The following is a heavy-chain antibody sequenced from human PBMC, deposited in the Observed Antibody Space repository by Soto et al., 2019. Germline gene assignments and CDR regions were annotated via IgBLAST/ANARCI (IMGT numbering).Heavy chain of an antibody. CDR3: ARSKSRPDTGY. J-gene: IGHJ4*02. CDR1: GGSISGSGYY. Sequence: TLSLTCTVSGGSISGSGYYWGWIRQPPGKGLEWIGSIYYSGSTFYNPSLKSRVTISVDMSKNQFSLRLTSVTAADTAVYYCARSKSRPDTGYWGQGNLVTVSS. D-gene: IGHD2-8*02. CDR2: IYYSGST. V-gene: IGHV4-39*01.